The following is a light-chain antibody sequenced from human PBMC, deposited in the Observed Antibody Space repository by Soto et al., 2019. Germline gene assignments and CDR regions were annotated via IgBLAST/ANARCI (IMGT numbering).Light chain of an antibody. CDR3: SSYTSTSTYV. CDR2: EVS. V-gene: IGLV2-18*02. CDR1: NSYVGSYNR. Sequence: QSVLTQPPSVSGSPGQSITISFTGNNSYVGSYNRVSWYQQPPGTAPKLMIYEVSNRPSGVPDRFSGSKSGNTASLTISGLQAEDEADYYCSSYTSTSTYVFGTGTKVTVL. J-gene: IGLJ1*01.